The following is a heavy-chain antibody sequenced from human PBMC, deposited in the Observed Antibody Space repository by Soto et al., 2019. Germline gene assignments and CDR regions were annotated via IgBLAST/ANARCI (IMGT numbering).Heavy chain of an antibody. V-gene: IGHV1-46*03. D-gene: IGHD3-22*01. Sequence: ASVKVSCKASGYTFTSYYMHWVRQAPGQGLEWMGIINPSGGSTSYAQKFQGRVTMTRDTSTSTVYMELSSLRSEDTAVYYCARNRPDIRPLYYYNSSGPSTPVYYYYGMDVRGQGIMVTVSS. CDR3: ARNRPDIRPLYYYNSSGPSTPVYYYYGMDV. CDR1: GYTFTSYY. J-gene: IGHJ6*02. CDR2: INPSGGST.